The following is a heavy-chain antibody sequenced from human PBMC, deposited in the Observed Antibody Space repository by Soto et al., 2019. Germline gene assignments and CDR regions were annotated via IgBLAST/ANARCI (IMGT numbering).Heavy chain of an antibody. CDR2: IIPIFGTA. CDR3: ATGLAYCGGDCYSIGMDV. D-gene: IGHD2-21*02. V-gene: IGHV1-69*12. Sequence: QVQLVQSGAEVKKPGSSVKVSCKASGGTFSSYAIIWVRQAPGQGLEWMGGIIPIFGTANYAQKFQGRVTITADESTSTAYMELSSLRSEDTAVYYCATGLAYCGGDCYSIGMDVWGQGTTVTVSS. J-gene: IGHJ6*02. CDR1: GGTFSSYA.